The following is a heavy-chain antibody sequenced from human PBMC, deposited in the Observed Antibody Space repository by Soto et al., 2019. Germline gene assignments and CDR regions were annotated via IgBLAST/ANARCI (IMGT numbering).Heavy chain of an antibody. CDR1: GFTLSTYW. CDR2: IKQDESEK. CDR3: ARGGGKCYGTSGGGRMDV. J-gene: IGHJ6*02. V-gene: IGHV3-7*01. D-gene: IGHD2-2*01. Sequence: EVQLVESGGGLVQPGGSLRLSCVASGFTLSTYWMNWVRQAPGKGLEWVANIKQDESEKYYVDSVKGRFTISRDNAKNSLYLQMNSLRAEDTAVYYCARGGGKCYGTSGGGRMDVWGQGTTVTVSS.